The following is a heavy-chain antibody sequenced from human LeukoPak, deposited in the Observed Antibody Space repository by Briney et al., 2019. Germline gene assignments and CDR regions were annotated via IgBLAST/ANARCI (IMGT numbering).Heavy chain of an antibody. J-gene: IGHJ4*02. CDR2: ISGSGGST. Sequence: GGSLRLSCAASGFTFSSYAMSWVRQAPGKGLEWVSAISGSGGSTYYADSVKGRFTISRDNSKNTLYLQMNSLAAEDTAVYYCAKRRCSSTSCYPFDYWGQGTLITVSS. V-gene: IGHV3-23*01. CDR3: AKRRCSSTSCYPFDY. D-gene: IGHD2-2*01. CDR1: GFTFSSYA.